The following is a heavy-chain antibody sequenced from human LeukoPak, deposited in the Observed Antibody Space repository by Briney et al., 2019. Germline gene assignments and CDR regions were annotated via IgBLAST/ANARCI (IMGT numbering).Heavy chain of an antibody. Sequence: GESLKISCKASGYRFTTYWIGWVRQMPGKGLEWMGIIYPGDSDTRYSPSFEGQVTISANKSITTAYLQWSSLKASDTAMYYCARQITDQSSGYDSIDYWGQGTLVTVSS. CDR3: ARQITDQSSGYDSIDY. V-gene: IGHV5-51*01. CDR1: GYRFTTYW. J-gene: IGHJ4*02. D-gene: IGHD5-12*01. CDR2: IYPGDSDT.